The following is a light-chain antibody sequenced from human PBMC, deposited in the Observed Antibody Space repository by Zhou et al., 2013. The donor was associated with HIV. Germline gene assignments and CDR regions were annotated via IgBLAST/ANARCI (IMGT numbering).Light chain of an antibody. J-gene: IGKJ1*01. CDR2: EVS. CDR1: QSLLYSDGKTY. V-gene: IGKV2D-29*02. Sequence: EIVMTQTPLSLSVTPGQPASISCKSSQSLLYSDGKTYLSWYLQKPGQSPQLLIHEVSNRFSGVPDRFSGSGSGTDFTLKISRVEAEDVGVYYCMQSIEEATFGQGTKVEI. CDR3: MQSIEEAT.